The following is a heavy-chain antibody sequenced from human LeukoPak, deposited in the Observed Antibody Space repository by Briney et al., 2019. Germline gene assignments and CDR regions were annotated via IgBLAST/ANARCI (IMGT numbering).Heavy chain of an antibody. CDR1: GYTFTGYY. CDR3: ARFPVMVTGYYGMDV. D-gene: IGHD2-21*02. V-gene: IGHV1-2*02. Sequence: ASVRVSCKASGYTFTGYYMHWVRQAPGQGLEWMGWINPNSGGTNYAQKFQGRVTMTMDTSISTAYMELSRLRSDDTAVYYCARFPVMVTGYYGMDVWGQGTTVTVSS. CDR2: INPNSGGT. J-gene: IGHJ6*02.